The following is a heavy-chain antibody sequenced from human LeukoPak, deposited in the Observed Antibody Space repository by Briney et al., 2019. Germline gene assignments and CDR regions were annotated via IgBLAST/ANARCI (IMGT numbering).Heavy chain of an antibody. CDR1: GYTFTSYG. D-gene: IGHD5-18*01. Sequence: ASVKVSCKASGYTFTSYGISWVRQAPGQGLEWMGWISAYDGNTNYVQKLQGRVTMTIDTSTSSAYMDLRSLRSDDTAVYYCARDDGYSYRKGVDRFDYWGQGILVTVSS. V-gene: IGHV1-18*01. CDR3: ARDDGYSYRKGVDRFDY. CDR2: ISAYDGNT. J-gene: IGHJ4*02.